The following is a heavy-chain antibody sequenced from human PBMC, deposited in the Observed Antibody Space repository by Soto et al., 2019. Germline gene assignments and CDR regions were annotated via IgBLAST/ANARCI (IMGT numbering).Heavy chain of an antibody. V-gene: IGHV3-74*01. Sequence: EVQLVESGGGLVQPGGSLRLSCVGSGFTFSTYWMHWVRQAPGKGLVWVSRLNSDGSTTNYADSVKGRFTISRDNAKNTLYLQMNSLRAEDTVVYYCARDAYYDMGVWGRGTTVTVSS. J-gene: IGHJ6*02. CDR3: ARDAYYDMGV. CDR1: GFTFSTYW. CDR2: LNSDGSTT.